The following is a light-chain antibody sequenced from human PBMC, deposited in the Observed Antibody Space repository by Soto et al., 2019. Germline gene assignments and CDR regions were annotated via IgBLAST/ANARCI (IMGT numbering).Light chain of an antibody. CDR2: DSN. V-gene: IGLV1-40*01. J-gene: IGLJ1*01. CDR1: SSNIGAGQD. Sequence: QSVLTQPPSVSGAPGQRVTISCTGTSSNIGAGQDVHWYRQLPGAAPKFLISDSNNRASGVPDRFSGSKSGTSASLAITGLQAVDEADYYCSSYTSSSTPYVFGTGTKVTVL. CDR3: SSYTSSSTPYV.